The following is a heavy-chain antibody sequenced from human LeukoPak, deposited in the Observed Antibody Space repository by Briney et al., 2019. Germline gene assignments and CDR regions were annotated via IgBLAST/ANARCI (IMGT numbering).Heavy chain of an antibody. J-gene: IGHJ5*02. D-gene: IGHD5-24*01. V-gene: IGHV4-34*01. CDR2: INHSGST. CDR1: GGSFSGYY. CDR3: AGLRSKMATISLRRFDP. Sequence: NSSETLSLTCAVYGGSFSGYYWSWIRQPPGKGLEWIGEINHSGSTNYNPSLKSRVTISVDTSKNQFSLKLSSVTAADTAVYYCAGLRSKMATISLRRFDPWGQGTLVTVSS.